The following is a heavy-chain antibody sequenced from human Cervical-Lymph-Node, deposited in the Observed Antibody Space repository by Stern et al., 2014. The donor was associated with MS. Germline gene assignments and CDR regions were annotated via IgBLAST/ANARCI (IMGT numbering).Heavy chain of an antibody. CDR3: ARGVVSNRAAATLHNLFDP. J-gene: IGHJ5*02. CDR1: GGTFSSSYA. D-gene: IGHD2-15*01. CDR2: IIPILGLA. V-gene: IGHV1-69*09. Sequence: QVQLLQSGAEVKKPGSSMNVSCKTSGGTFSSSYAITWLRQAPGQGLEWMGRIIPILGLANYAQKFQDRVTITADTSTSTTYMQLSSLRSEDTAVYYCARGVVSNRAAATLHNLFDPWGQGTLVTVSS.